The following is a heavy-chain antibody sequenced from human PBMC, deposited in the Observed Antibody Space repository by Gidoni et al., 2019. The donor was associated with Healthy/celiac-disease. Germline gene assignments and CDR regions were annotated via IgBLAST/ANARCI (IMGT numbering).Heavy chain of an antibody. Sequence: QLQLQESGPGLVKPSETLSLTCTVSGGSISISSYYWGWIRQPPGKGLEWIGSIYYSGSTDYNPSLKSRVTISVDTSKNQFSLKLSSVTAADTAVYYCARRSRIVGADDAFDIWGQGTMVTVSS. V-gene: IGHV4-39*01. CDR1: GGSISISSYY. J-gene: IGHJ3*02. D-gene: IGHD1-26*01. CDR2: IYYSGST. CDR3: ARRSRIVGADDAFDI.